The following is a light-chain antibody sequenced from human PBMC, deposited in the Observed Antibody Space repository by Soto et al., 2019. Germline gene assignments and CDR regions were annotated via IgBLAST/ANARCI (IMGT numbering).Light chain of an antibody. CDR1: QSISSY. CDR2: AAS. V-gene: IGKV1-39*01. Sequence: DIQMTQSPSSLSASVGDRVTITCRASQSISSYLNWYQQKPGKAPKLLIYAASSLQSGVPSRFSGSGSATDFTLTISSLQPEDFATYYGQQNYSTPLTFGRGTRLEIK. CDR3: QQNYSTPLT. J-gene: IGKJ5*01.